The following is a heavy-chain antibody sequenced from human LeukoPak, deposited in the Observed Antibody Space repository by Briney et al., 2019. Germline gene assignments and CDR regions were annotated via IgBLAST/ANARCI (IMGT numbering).Heavy chain of an antibody. CDR1: GGSISSYY. J-gene: IGHJ6*03. V-gene: IGHV4-59*01. CDR2: IYYSGST. Sequence: PSETLSLTCTVSGGSISSYYWSWIRQPPGKGLEWIGYIYYSGSTNYNPSLKSRVTISVDTSKNQFSLKLSSVTAADTAVYYCARKPQRFLEWSPSADWYYYMDVWGKGTTVTVSS. D-gene: IGHD3-3*01. CDR3: ARKPQRFLEWSPSADWYYYMDV.